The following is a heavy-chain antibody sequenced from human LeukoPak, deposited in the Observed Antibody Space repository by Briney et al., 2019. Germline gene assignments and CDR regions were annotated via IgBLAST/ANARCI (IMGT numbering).Heavy chain of an antibody. CDR3: ARARFYYYGSGYGMDV. J-gene: IGHJ6*02. CDR1: GGSISSYY. V-gene: IGHV4-59*01. D-gene: IGHD3-10*01. CDR2: IYYSGST. Sequence: SETLSLTCTVSGGSISSYYWSWIRQPPGKGLEWLGYIYYSGSTNYNPSLKSRVTISVDTSKNQFSLKLSSVTAADTAVYYCARARFYYYGSGYGMDVWGQGTTVTVSS.